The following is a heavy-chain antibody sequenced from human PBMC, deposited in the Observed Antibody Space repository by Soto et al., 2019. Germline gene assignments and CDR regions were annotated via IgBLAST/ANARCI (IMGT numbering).Heavy chain of an antibody. CDR2: ISGSDQST. CDR1: GFPFRTYD. J-gene: IGHJ4*02. CDR3: VKGGWLDE. D-gene: IGHD5-12*01. V-gene: IGHV3-23*01. Sequence: EVQLLESGGGLVQPGGSLRLYCAASGFPFRTYDRSWVRQAPGKGLEWGSVISGSDQSTYYADALNGRFTISRDNSKNTLYLRMDSLRVEDTAVYHCVKGGWLDEWGQGTLVTVAS.